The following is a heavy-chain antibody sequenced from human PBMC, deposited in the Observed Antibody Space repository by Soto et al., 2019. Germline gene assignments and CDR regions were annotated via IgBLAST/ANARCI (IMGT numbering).Heavy chain of an antibody. CDR1: GGSISSSSYY. V-gene: IGHV4-39*01. J-gene: IGHJ5*02. CDR3: ARRRITMVRGVATFDP. Sequence: ETLSLTCTVSGGSISSSSYYWGWIRQPPWKGLEWIGSIYYSGSTYYNPSLKSRVTISVDTSKNQFSLKLSSVTAADTAVYYCARRRITMVRGVATFDPWGQGTLVTVSS. D-gene: IGHD3-10*01. CDR2: IYYSGST.